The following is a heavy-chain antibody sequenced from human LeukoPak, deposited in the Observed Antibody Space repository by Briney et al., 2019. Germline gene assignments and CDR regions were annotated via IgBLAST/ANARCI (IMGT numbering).Heavy chain of an antibody. J-gene: IGHJ4*02. V-gene: IGHV1-46*01. CDR2: INPSGGST. CDR1: GYTFTSYY. CDR3: ASPTYYYGSGSYYKNLYYFDY. Sequence: ASVKVSCKASGYTFTSYYMHWVRQAPGQGLEWMGIINPSGGSTSYAQKFQGRVTMTRDTSTSTVYMELSSLRSEDTAVYHCASPTYYYGSGSYYKNLYYFDYWGQGTLVTVSS. D-gene: IGHD3-10*01.